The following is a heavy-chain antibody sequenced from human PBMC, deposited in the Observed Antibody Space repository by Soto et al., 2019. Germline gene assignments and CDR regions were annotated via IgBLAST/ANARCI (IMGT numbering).Heavy chain of an antibody. J-gene: IGHJ4*02. V-gene: IGHV3-15*01. CDR1: GFNLSHPW. D-gene: IGHD3-9*01. CDR3: TTGIYYDILPVYHNVPX. CDR2: IKSKTDGGTA. Sequence: PGGSLRLSCVASGFNLSHPWMTWVRQAAGKGLEWVCRIKSKTDGGTADYAVPVKCRSTISRDDSKNTVYLQMNSLKTEDTAVYYCTTGIYYDILPVYHNVPXWGQGAMLTVSX.